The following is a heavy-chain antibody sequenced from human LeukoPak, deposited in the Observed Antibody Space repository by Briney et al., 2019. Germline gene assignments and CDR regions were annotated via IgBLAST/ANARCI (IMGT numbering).Heavy chain of an antibody. CDR2: INHTGST. CDR1: GGSFSGYY. CDR3: AHEEGFNVAGAFDY. V-gene: IGHV4-34*01. J-gene: IGHJ4*02. D-gene: IGHD6-19*01. Sequence: SSETLSLTCAVYGGSFSGYYWSWIRQPPGKGLEWIGEINHTGSTNYNPSLKSRVTISVDTSKNQFSLKLSSVTAADTAVYYCAHEEGFNVAGAFDYWGQGTLVTVSS.